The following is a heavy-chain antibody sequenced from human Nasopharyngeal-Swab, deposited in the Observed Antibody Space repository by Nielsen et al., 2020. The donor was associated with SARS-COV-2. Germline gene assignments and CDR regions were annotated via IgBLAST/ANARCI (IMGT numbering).Heavy chain of an antibody. CDR1: GFTFNNYA. V-gene: IGHV3-23*01. CDR2: ITGRGGDT. J-gene: IGHJ4*02. D-gene: IGHD3-22*01. Sequence: GESLKISCAASGFTFNNYAMAWVRQSPRQGLEWVSAITGRGGDTYYADSVKGRFTISRDNSKNTLYLQMNSLRAEDTAVYYCARGCYDSIRWGQGTLVTVSS. CDR3: ARGCYDSIR.